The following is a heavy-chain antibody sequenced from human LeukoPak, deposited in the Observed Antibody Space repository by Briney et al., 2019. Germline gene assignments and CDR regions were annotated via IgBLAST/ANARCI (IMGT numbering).Heavy chain of an antibody. CDR2: IKQDGSEK. D-gene: IGHD5-24*01. V-gene: IGHV3-7*01. Sequence: GGSLRLSCAASGFTFSSYWMSWVRQAPGKGLEWVANIKQDGSEKYYVDSVKGRFTISRDNAKNSLYLQMNSLRAEDTAVYYCARAGRRDGYNTGDNWCQGTLVTVSS. J-gene: IGHJ4*02. CDR1: GFTFSSYW. CDR3: ARAGRRDGYNTGDN.